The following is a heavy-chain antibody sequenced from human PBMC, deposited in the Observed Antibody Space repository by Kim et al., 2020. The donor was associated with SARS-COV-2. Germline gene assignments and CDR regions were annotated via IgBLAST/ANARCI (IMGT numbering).Heavy chain of an antibody. Sequence: GGSLRLSCAASGFTFSSYGMHWVRQAPGKGLEWVAVISYDGSNKYYADSVKGRFTISRDNSKNTRYLQMNSLRAEDTAGYYCAKDQSYRWVTMVRGVSCDMDVWGQGTTVTVSS. D-gene: IGHD3-10*01. J-gene: IGHJ6*02. CDR2: ISYDGSNK. CDR1: GFTFSSYG. V-gene: IGHV3-30*18. CDR3: AKDQSYRWVTMVRGVSCDMDV.